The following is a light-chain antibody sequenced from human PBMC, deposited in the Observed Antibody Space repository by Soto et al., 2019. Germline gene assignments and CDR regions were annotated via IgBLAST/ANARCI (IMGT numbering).Light chain of an antibody. CDR1: QGISSW. Sequence: DMQMTRSPSSVSASVAATVTITCRVCQGISSWLAWYQQKPGKAPKLLIYAASSLHSEVPSRFSGSGSGTDFTLTINSLQPEDFATYYCHQANSLPRTCGQGTKVEIK. J-gene: IGKJ1*01. CDR2: AAS. V-gene: IGKV1-12*01. CDR3: HQANSLPRT.